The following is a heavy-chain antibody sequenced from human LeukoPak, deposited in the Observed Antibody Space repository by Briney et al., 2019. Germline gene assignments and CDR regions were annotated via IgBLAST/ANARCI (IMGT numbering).Heavy chain of an antibody. CDR1: GFTVSSNY. D-gene: IGHD6-19*01. CDR3: ARYLTGWSSAFDI. Sequence: GGSLRLSCAASGFTVSSNYMSWVRQAPGKGLEWVSVIYSGGSTYHADSVKGRFTISRDNSKNTPYLQMNSLRAEDTAVYYCARYLTGWSSAFDIWGQGTMVTVSS. J-gene: IGHJ3*02. V-gene: IGHV3-66*01. CDR2: IYSGGST.